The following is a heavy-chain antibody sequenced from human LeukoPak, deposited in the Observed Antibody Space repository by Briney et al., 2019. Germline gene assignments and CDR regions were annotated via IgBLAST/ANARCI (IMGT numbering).Heavy chain of an antibody. V-gene: IGHV1-69*13. D-gene: IGHD3-10*01. CDR3: ARDPKRGFDY. CDR2: IIPIFGTA. Sequence: SVTVSCTASGGTFSSYAISWVRQAPGQGLEWMGGIIPIFGTANYAQKFQGRVTITADESTSTAYMELSSLRSEATAVYYCARDPKRGFDYWGQGTLVTVSS. CDR1: GGTFSSYA. J-gene: IGHJ4*02.